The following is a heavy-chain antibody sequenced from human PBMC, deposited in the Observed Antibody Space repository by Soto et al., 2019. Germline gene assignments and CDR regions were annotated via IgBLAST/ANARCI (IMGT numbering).Heavy chain of an antibody. D-gene: IGHD2-15*01. V-gene: IGHV2-5*04. CDR1: GFSLSTSGVG. Sequence: QITLKESGPTLVKPTQTLTLTCTFSGFSLSTSGVGVGWIRQPPGKALEWLALIYWDDAERYRASLKSRLTITKDTSKIQVVLTMTNMDPVDTGTYYCVRKKNYCSGGTCYNDSFDFWGQGTMVTVSS. J-gene: IGHJ3*01. CDR3: VRKKNYCSGGTCYNDSFDF. CDR2: IYWDDAE.